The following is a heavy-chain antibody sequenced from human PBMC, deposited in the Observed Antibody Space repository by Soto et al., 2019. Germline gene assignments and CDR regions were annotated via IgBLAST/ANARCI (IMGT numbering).Heavy chain of an antibody. CDR1: GFTFSDSA. CDR3: TRRGDTAMANFDY. D-gene: IGHD5-18*01. CDR2: VRSKANSYAT. J-gene: IGHJ4*02. Sequence: EVQLVESGGGLVQPGGSLKLSCAASGFTFSDSAVHWVRQASGKGLEWVGRVRSKANSYATAHAASVKGRFTISRDDSKNTAYLQMNSLKTEDTAVYYCTRRGDTAMANFDYWGQGILVTVSS. V-gene: IGHV3-73*01.